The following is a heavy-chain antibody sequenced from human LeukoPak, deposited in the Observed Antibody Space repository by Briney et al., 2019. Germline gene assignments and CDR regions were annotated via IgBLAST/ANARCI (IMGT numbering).Heavy chain of an antibody. CDR1: GDSISNYY. V-gene: IGHV4-4*07. CDR2: IYTSGST. Sequence: SETLSLTCTVSGDSISNYYWTWIRKPARQGLEWIGRIYTSGSTNYNPSLNSRVTISVDTSKTKFSLTLSSVTATATAGSYFARTPQVGATVYNWFVPWGQRTLVTVSS. J-gene: IGHJ5*02. D-gene: IGHD1-26*01. CDR3: ARTPQVGATVYNWFVP.